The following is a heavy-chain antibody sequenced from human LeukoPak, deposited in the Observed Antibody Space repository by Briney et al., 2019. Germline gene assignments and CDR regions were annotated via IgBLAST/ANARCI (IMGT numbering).Heavy chain of an antibody. CDR2: ISYDGSNK. D-gene: IGHD3-9*01. CDR3: ASTPPMYFDWLLSDGMDV. Sequence: PGRSLRLSCAASGFTFSSYAMHWVRQAPGKGLEWVAVISYDGSNKYYADSVKGRFTISRDNSKNTLYLQMNSLRAEDTAVYYCASTPPMYFDWLLSDGMDVWGQGTTVTVSS. V-gene: IGHV3-30*04. CDR1: GFTFSSYA. J-gene: IGHJ6*02.